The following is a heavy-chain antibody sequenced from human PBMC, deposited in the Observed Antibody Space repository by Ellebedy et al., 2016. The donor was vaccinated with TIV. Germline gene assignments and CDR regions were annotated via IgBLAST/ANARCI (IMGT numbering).Heavy chain of an antibody. V-gene: IGHV4-39*01. D-gene: IGHD3-3*01. CDR2: IYYSGTT. CDR3: AVSIGSGFWSGFLGGNYFDP. CDR1: GGSISSDNHY. Sequence: SETLSLXXSVSGGSISSDNHYWGWIRQPPGKGLQWIGSIYYSGTTYYNPSLKTRVTISVDTSRSQFSLRLRSVTAADTALYYCAVSIGSGFWSGFLGGNYFDPWGQGTPVIVSS. J-gene: IGHJ5*02.